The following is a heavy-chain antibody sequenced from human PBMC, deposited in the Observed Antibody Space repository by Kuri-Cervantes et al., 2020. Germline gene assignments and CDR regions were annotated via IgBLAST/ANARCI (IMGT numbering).Heavy chain of an antibody. D-gene: IGHD6-19*01. Sequence: SETLSLTCAVSGGSISSGGYYWGWIRQPPGKGLEWIGSIYYSGSTYYNPSLKSRVTISVDTSKNQFSLKLSSVTAADTAVYYCARRYWAVACSPFDYWGQGTLVTVSS. CDR1: GGSISSGGYY. CDR2: IYYSGST. J-gene: IGHJ4*02. CDR3: ARRYWAVACSPFDY. V-gene: IGHV4-39*01.